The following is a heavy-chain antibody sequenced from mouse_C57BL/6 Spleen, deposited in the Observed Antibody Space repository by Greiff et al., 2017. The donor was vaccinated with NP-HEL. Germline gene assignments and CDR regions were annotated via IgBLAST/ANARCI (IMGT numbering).Heavy chain of an antibody. CDR1: GYTFTDYE. D-gene: IGHD2-3*01. CDR2: IDPETGGT. V-gene: IGHV1-15*01. J-gene: IGHJ4*01. Sequence: VQLQESGAELVRPGASVTLSCKASGYTFTDYEMHWVKQTPVHGLEWIGAIDPETGGTAYNQKFKGKAILTADKSSSTAYMQLSSLTSEDSAVYYCARGIYDGYSGAMDYWGQGTSVTVSS. CDR3: ARGIYDGYSGAMDY.